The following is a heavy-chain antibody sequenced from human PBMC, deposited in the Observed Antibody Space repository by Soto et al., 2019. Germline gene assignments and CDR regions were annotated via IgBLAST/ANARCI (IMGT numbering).Heavy chain of an antibody. V-gene: IGHV4-4*07. CDR3: VRDGTKTLRDWFDP. CDR2: IYATGTT. J-gene: IGHJ5*02. D-gene: IGHD1-1*01. Sequence: LSLTCTVSGASISGFYWSWIRKSAGKGLEWIGRIYATGTTDYNPSLKSRVMMSVDTSKKQFSLKLGSVTAADTAVYYCVRDGTKTLRDWFDPWGQGISVTVSS. CDR1: GASISGFY.